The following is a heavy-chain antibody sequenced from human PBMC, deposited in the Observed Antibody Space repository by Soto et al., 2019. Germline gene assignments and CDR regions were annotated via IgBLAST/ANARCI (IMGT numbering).Heavy chain of an antibody. CDR3: ARGGGFDSFDY. J-gene: IGHJ4*02. V-gene: IGHV4-30-2*01. D-gene: IGHD3-10*01. Sequence: SETLSLTCTVSGASITYGAYSWSWIRQTPGKGLEWIGYINHLETTFYNPSFESRLTLSIDRTKNQFSLNLKSMPAADRAVYFCARGGGFDSFDYWGQGILVTVSS. CDR2: INHLETT. CDR1: GASITYGAYS.